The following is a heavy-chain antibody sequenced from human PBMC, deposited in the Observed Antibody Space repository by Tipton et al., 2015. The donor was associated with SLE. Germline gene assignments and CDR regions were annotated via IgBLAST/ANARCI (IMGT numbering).Heavy chain of an antibody. D-gene: IGHD3/OR15-3a*01. J-gene: IGHJ4*02. CDR2: INHSGST. CDR3: ARVGPPFDY. Sequence: LRLSCAASGFTFSSYGMHWVRQAPGKGLEWIGEINHSGSTNYNPSLKSRVTISVDTSKNQFSLKLSSVTAADTAVYYCARVGPPFDYWGQGTLVTVSS. CDR1: GFTFSSYG. V-gene: IGHV4-34*01.